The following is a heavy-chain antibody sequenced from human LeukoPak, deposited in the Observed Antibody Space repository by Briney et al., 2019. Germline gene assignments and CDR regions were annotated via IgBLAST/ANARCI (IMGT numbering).Heavy chain of an antibody. J-gene: IGHJ4*02. CDR1: GYTFTRYD. CDR3: ARSLASGSYWGDYFDY. V-gene: IGHV1-8*01. D-gene: IGHD1-26*01. CDR2: MNPNSGNT. Sequence: ASVKVSCKASGYTFTRYDINLVLQATGQGLEWMVWMNPNSGNTGYAQKFQGRVTMTRNTSISTAYMELSSLRSEDTAVYYCARSLASGSYWGDYFDYWGQGTLVTVSS.